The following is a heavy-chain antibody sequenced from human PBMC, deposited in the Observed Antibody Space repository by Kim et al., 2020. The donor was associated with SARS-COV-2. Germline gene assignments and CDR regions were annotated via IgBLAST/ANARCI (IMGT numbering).Heavy chain of an antibody. V-gene: IGHV4-31*02. J-gene: IGHJ5*02. CDR3: AARFGDFNWFDP. Sequence: YSTPARTSRVTMSVDTSKNQFSLKLSSVTAADTAVYYCAARFGDFNWFDPWGQGTLVTVSS. D-gene: IGHD3-10*01.